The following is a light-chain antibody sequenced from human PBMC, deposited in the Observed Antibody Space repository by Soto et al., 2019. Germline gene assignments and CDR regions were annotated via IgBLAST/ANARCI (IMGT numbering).Light chain of an antibody. CDR1: SSNIGAGYD. CDR2: GNI. CDR3: QSYDSSLSGSV. Sequence: QSVLTQPPSVSGAPGQRVTISCTGSSSNIGAGYDVHWYQQLPGTAPKLFIYGNINRPSGVPDRFSGSKSGTSASLAITGLQAEDEADYYCQSYDSSLSGSVFGGGTKLTVL. V-gene: IGLV1-40*01. J-gene: IGLJ2*01.